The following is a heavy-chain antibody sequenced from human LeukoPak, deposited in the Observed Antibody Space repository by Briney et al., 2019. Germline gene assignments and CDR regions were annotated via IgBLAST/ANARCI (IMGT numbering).Heavy chain of an antibody. J-gene: IGHJ4*02. CDR3: ASGIQFWYTDY. CDR1: GYRFNNNW. D-gene: IGHD1-1*01. CDR2: IYPGDSDT. V-gene: IGHV5-51*01. Sequence: GESLKISCKASGYRFNNNWIGWVRQMPGKVLEWMGAIYPGDSDTSYGPSFQGQVTISDDKSTTTAYLQWSSLKASDTAMYYCASGIQFWYTDYWGQGTLVTVSS.